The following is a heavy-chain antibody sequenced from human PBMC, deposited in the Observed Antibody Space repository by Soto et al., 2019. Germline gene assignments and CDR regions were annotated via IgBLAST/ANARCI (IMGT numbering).Heavy chain of an antibody. Sequence: SVKVSCKASGGTFSSYAISWVRQAPGQGLEWMGGIIPIFGTANYAQKFQGRVTITADESTSTAYMELSSLRSEDTAVYYYARWTVDIVATTAYYYYGMDVWGQGTTVTVSS. CDR3: ARWTVDIVATTAYYYYGMDV. V-gene: IGHV1-69*13. J-gene: IGHJ6*02. CDR1: GGTFSSYA. CDR2: IIPIFGTA. D-gene: IGHD5-12*01.